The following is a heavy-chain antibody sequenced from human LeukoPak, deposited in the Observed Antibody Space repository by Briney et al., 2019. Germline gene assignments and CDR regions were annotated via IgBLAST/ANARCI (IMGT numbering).Heavy chain of an antibody. V-gene: IGHV3-23*01. CDR3: AKYMGTGRSHYYYYGMDV. D-gene: IGHD1-14*01. CDR1: GFTFSSYA. Sequence: PGGSLRLSCAASGFTFSSYAMSWVRQAPGKGLEWVSAISGSGGSTYYADSVKGRFTISRDNSKNTLYLQMNSLRAEDTAVYYCAKYMGTGRSHYYYYGMDVWGQGTTVTVSS. CDR2: ISGSGGST. J-gene: IGHJ6*02.